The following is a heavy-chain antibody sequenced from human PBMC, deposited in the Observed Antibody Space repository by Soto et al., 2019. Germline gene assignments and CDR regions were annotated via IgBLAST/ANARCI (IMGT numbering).Heavy chain of an antibody. J-gene: IGHJ4*02. Sequence: EVQLVESGGGLVKPGGSLRLSCAASGFTFSSYSMNWVRQAPGKGLEWVSSIGSSSSYIYYADSVKGRFTISRDNAKKPLYQQMNSLRAEDPAVYYCARDLYSSSARYFDYWGPGTLVTVSS. CDR3: ARDLYSSSARYFDY. CDR2: IGSSSSYI. CDR1: GFTFSSYS. D-gene: IGHD6-6*01. V-gene: IGHV3-21*01.